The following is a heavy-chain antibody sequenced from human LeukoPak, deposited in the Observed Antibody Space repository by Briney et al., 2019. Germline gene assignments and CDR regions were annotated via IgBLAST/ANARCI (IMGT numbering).Heavy chain of an antibody. V-gene: IGHV4-61*02. CDR1: GGSISSGSYY. Sequence: SQTLSLTCTVSGGSISSGSYYWSWIRQPAGKGLEWIGRIYTSGSTNYNPSLKSRVTISVDTSKNQFSLKLSSVTAADTAVYYCARDPGAAADYYYYYYMDVWGKETPVTVSS. J-gene: IGHJ6*03. CDR3: ARDPGAAADYYYYYYMDV. D-gene: IGHD6-13*01. CDR2: IYTSGST.